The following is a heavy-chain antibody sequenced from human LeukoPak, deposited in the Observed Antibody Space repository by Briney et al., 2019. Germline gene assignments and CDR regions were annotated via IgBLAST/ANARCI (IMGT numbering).Heavy chain of an antibody. CDR1: GFTFSSYG. D-gene: IGHD3-22*01. CDR3: ASDSSGYYGKTDY. V-gene: IGHV3-30*03. J-gene: IGHJ4*02. CDR2: ISYDGSNK. Sequence: PGGSLRLSCAASGFTFSSYGMHWVRQAPGKGLEWVAIISYDGSNKYYADSVKGRFTISRDNSKNTLYLQMNSLRAEDTAVYYCASDSSGYYGKTDYWGQGTLVTVSS.